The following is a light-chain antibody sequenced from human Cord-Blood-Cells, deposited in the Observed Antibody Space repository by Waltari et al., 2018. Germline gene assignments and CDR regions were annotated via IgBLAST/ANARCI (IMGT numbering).Light chain of an antibody. V-gene: IGLV2-14*01. CDR2: DVS. CDR3: SSYTSSSPYV. Sequence: QSALTQPASVSGSPGQSITISCTGPSSDVVGYNFVSWYQQHPGKAPKLMIYDVSNRPSGVSNRFSGSKSGNTASLTISGLQAEDEADYYCSSYTSSSPYVFGTGTKVTVL. J-gene: IGLJ1*01. CDR1: SSDVVGYNF.